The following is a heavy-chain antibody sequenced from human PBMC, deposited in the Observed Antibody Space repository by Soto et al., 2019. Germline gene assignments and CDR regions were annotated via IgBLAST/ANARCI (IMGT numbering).Heavy chain of an antibody. V-gene: IGHV1-2*02. Sequence: GASVKVSCKASGYTFTGYYMHWVRQAPGQGLEWMGWINPNSGGTNYAQKFQGRVTMTRDTSISTAYMELSRLRSDDTAVYYCARKGATYYYDSSGYNIDYWGQGTLVTVSS. CDR2: INPNSGGT. J-gene: IGHJ4*02. CDR3: ARKGATYYYDSSGYNIDY. D-gene: IGHD3-22*01. CDR1: GYTFTGYY.